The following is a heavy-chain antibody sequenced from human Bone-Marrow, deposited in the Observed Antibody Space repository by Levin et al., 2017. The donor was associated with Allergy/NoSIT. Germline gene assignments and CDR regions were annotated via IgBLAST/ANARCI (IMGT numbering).Heavy chain of an antibody. Sequence: GESLKISCKASGTTFPSYDINWGRQATGQGPEWMGWMNPNSGNTGYAQSFRGRITMTRNTSITTAYMELSSLGPEDTAVYYCLSGYTSSSGDYWGQGSLVTVSS. CDR1: GTTFPSYD. D-gene: IGHD6-6*01. V-gene: IGHV1-8*01. J-gene: IGHJ4*02. CDR2: MNPNSGNT. CDR3: LSGYTSSSGDY.